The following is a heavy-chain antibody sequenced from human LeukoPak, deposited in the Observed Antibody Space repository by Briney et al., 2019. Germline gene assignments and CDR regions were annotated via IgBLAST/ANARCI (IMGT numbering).Heavy chain of an antibody. D-gene: IGHD1-26*01. Sequence: GRSLRLSCAASGFTLSSYSMNWFRQAPGKGLEWVSSISRSSCFIYDADSVKGRLSISRDNAKNSLYLQMNSLRAEDTAVYYCARGLGGATTLIGAFDIWGQGTMVTVSS. CDR2: ISRSSCFI. CDR3: ARGLGGATTLIGAFDI. J-gene: IGHJ3*02. CDR1: GFTLSSYS. V-gene: IGHV3-21*01.